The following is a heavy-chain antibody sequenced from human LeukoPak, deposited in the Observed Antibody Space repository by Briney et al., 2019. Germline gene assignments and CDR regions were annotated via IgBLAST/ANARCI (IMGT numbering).Heavy chain of an antibody. D-gene: IGHD3-22*01. Sequence: ASVKVSCKASGYTSTGYYMHLVRQAPGQGLEWMGWINPNSGGTNYAQKFQGRVTMTRDTSISTAYMELSRLRSDDTAVYYCARGNTMIVVVTHWGQGTLVTVSS. CDR3: ARGNTMIVVVTH. V-gene: IGHV1-2*02. CDR2: INPNSGGT. J-gene: IGHJ4*02. CDR1: GYTSTGYY.